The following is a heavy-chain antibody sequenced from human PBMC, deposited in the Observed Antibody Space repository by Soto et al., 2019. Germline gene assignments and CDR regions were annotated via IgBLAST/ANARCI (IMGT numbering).Heavy chain of an antibody. V-gene: IGHV2-5*01. D-gene: IGHD5-18*01. CDR3: AHTFDRGYSYGLFDY. CDR1: GFSLSMSAVG. J-gene: IGHJ4*02. CDR2: IYWNDDK. Sequence: SGPTLVNPTQTLTLTCTFSGFSLSMSAVGVGWIRRPPGKALEWLGLIYWNDDKRYSPSLKSRLTISKDTSKNQVFLRMTNLDPVDTATYYCAHTFDRGYSYGLFDYWGQGTLVTVSS.